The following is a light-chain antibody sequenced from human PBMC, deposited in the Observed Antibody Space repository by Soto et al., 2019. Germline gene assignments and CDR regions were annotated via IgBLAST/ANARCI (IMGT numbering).Light chain of an antibody. J-gene: IGKJ1*01. CDR1: QSISSW. Sequence: DIQMTQSPSTLSASVGDRVTITCRASQSISSWLAWYQQKPGKAPNLLIYDASSLERGVPSRFSGSGSGTEFTLTINSLQPDDFATYYCQQYNSHSWKFGQGTKVDIK. CDR3: QQYNSHSWK. CDR2: DAS. V-gene: IGKV1-5*01.